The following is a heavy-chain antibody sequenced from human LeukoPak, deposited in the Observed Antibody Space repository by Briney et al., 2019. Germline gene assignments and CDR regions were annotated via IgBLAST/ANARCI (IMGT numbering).Heavy chain of an antibody. D-gene: IGHD6-6*01. CDR2: INPNSGST. V-gene: IGHV1-2*06. Sequence: GASVKVSCKASGYTFTGYYMHWVRQAPGQGLEWMGRINPNSGSTNYAQKFQGRVTMTRDTSISTAYMELSRLRSDDTALYYCARDRGAAARLVNWFDPWGQGTLVTVSS. CDR1: GYTFTGYY. J-gene: IGHJ5*02. CDR3: ARDRGAAARLVNWFDP.